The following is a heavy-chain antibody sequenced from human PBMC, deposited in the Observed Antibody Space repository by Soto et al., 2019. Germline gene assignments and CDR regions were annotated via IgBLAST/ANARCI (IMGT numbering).Heavy chain of an antibody. J-gene: IGHJ6*02. D-gene: IGHD1-26*01. CDR2: VYSTGGT. V-gene: IGHV4-4*07. CDR1: GDSIGRFY. CDR3: ARVLSGTGLDI. Sequence: QVQLHESGPGLVKPSETLSLTCNVSGDSIGRFYWSWIRQSADKGLEWIGRVYSTGGTAYNPALKGRVTISLDRSNNHVSLEMNSVTAADTAVYFCARVLSGTGLDIWGRGTRVTVSS.